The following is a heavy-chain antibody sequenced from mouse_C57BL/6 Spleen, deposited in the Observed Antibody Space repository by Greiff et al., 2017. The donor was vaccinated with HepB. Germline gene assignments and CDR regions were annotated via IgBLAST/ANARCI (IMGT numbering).Heavy chain of an antibody. D-gene: IGHD1-1*01. CDR1: GYTFTSYG. Sequence: QVQLQQSGAELARPGASVKLSCKASGYTFTSYGISWVKQRTGQGLEWIGEIYPRSGNTYYNEKFKGKATLTADKSSSTAYMELRSLTSEDSAVYFCAREAHHYYGSSAPFAYWGQGTLVTVSA. CDR3: AREAHHYYGSSAPFAY. V-gene: IGHV1-81*01. J-gene: IGHJ3*01. CDR2: IYPRSGNT.